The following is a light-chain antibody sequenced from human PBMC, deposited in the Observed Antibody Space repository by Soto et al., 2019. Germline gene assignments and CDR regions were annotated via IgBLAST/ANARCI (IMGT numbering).Light chain of an antibody. CDR3: HHYSGPWT. J-gene: IGKJ1*01. V-gene: IGKV1-5*01. CDR1: QNIYYW. CDR2: DAS. Sequence: DIQMTQSPSTVSASVGDRVTITCRASQNIYYWLAWYQQKPGKAPKLLMYDASYLEAGVPSRFRGSGSGTEFTLTISGLQPDDFATYFCHHYSGPWTFG.